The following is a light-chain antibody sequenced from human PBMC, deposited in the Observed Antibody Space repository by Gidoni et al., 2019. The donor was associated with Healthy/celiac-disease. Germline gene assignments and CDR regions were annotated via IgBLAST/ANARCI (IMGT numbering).Light chain of an antibody. CDR2: DAS. V-gene: IGKV3-11*01. CDR3: QQRSNRLT. CDR1: QSVSSY. J-gene: IGKJ3*01. Sequence: EIVLTQSPATLSLSPGERATLSCRASQSVSSYLAWYQQKPGQAPRLLIYDASNRATGIPARFSGSGSGTDFTLTISSLAPEDFAVYYCQQRSNRLTFGPGTKVDIK.